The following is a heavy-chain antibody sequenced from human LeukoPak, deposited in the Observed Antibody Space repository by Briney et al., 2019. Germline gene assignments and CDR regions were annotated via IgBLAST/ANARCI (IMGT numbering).Heavy chain of an antibody. D-gene: IGHD3-9*01. V-gene: IGHV3-30*03. CDR1: GFTFSNYG. Sequence: PGGSLRLSCAASGFTFSNYGMQWVRQAPGKGLEWVAVISHDGTVTHYADSVKGRFTISRDNSKNTLYLQMNSLRAEDTAVYYCARGLLRYFDWLLELDYWGQGTLVTVSS. CDR2: ISHDGTVT. CDR3: ARGLLRYFDWLLELDY. J-gene: IGHJ4*02.